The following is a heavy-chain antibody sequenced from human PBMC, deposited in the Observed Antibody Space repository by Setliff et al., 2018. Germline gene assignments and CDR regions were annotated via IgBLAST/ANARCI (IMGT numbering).Heavy chain of an antibody. Sequence: PSETLSLTCAVYGGSFSTYYWNWIRQPPGKGLEWIGEINHSGSTNYNPSLKSRLIISVDAPDNQFSVKLSSVTAADTAVYYCARHKSNGSGSYPSLYMDVWGKGIMVTVSS. CDR1: GGSFSTYY. CDR2: INHSGST. J-gene: IGHJ6*03. V-gene: IGHV4-34*01. CDR3: ARHKSNGSGSYPSLYMDV. D-gene: IGHD3-10*01.